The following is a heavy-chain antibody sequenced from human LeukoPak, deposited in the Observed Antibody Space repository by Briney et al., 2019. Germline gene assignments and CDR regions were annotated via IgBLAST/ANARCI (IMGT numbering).Heavy chain of an antibody. Sequence: GASVKVSCKASGYTFTSYGISWLRQAPGQGLEWMGWISAYNGNTNYAQKLQGRVTMTADTSTSTAYMELRSLRSDDTAVYYCARENFTMIVSDYWGQGTLVTVSS. CDR1: GYTFTSYG. CDR3: ARENFTMIVSDY. CDR2: ISAYNGNT. J-gene: IGHJ4*02. D-gene: IGHD3-22*01. V-gene: IGHV1-18*01.